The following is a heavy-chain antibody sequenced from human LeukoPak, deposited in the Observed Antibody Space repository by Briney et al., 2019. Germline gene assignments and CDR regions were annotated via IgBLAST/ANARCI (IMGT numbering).Heavy chain of an antibody. CDR1: GFSFSSYA. CDR2: IRYDGSNK. D-gene: IGHD4-17*01. V-gene: IGHV3-30*02. Sequence: GGSLRLSCAASGFSFSSYAMHWVRQAPGKGLEWVAFIRYDGSNKNCADSVKGRFTVSRDNSKNTLFLQMNSLRAEDTAVYYCAKDMSDYGDYSYVDVWGKGTTVTVSS. CDR3: AKDMSDYGDYSYVDV. J-gene: IGHJ6*03.